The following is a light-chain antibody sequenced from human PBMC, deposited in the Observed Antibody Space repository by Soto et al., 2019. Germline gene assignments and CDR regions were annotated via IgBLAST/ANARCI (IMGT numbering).Light chain of an antibody. CDR1: QGISTY. CDR2: AAS. V-gene: IGKV1-12*01. CDR3: QQADSFPPT. J-gene: IGKJ1*01. Sequence: DIQMAQSPSSVSASVGDRVTVACRASQGISTYLAWYQQKPGRAPNLLIYAASSLQRGVPSRFSGSGSGTDFTLTISSLQPEDFATYYCQQADSFPPTFGQGTKVDI.